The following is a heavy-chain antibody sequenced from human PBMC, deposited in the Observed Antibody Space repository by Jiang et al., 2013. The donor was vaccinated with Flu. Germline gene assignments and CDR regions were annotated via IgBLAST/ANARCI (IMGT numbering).Heavy chain of an antibody. V-gene: IGHV3-43*01. D-gene: IGHD2-21*01. CDR1: GFTFDDYT. CDR3: AKDENPVVVSPYYYYGMDV. CDR2: ISWDGGST. J-gene: IGHJ6*02. Sequence: QLVESGGVVVQPGGSLRLSCAASGFTFDDYTMHWVRQALGKGLEWVSLISWDGGSTYYADSVKGRFTISRDNSKNSLYLQMNSLRTEDTALYYCAKDENPVVVSPYYYYGMDVWGRGTTVTVSS.